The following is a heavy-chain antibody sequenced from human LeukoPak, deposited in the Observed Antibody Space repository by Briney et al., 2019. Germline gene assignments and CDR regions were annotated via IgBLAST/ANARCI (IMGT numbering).Heavy chain of an antibody. CDR1: GFTFSSYW. CDR3: AKDLGTRDGFDY. V-gene: IGHV3-74*01. J-gene: IGHJ4*02. D-gene: IGHD5-24*01. Sequence: GGSLRLSRAASGFTFSSYWMHWVRQAPGKGLVWVSRINSDGSSTYYADSVKGRFTISGDNSKNTLYLQMNSLRAEDTAVYYCAKDLGTRDGFDYWGQGTLVTVSS. CDR2: INSDGSST.